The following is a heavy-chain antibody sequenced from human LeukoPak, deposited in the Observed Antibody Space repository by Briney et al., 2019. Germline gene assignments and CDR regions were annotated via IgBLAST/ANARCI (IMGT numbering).Heavy chain of an antibody. J-gene: IGHJ4*02. V-gene: IGHV3-30*18. CDR1: GFTFSSYG. CDR3: AKGKRFRYFDNMKYYFDN. CDR2: ISYDGSKK. D-gene: IGHD3-9*01. Sequence: GGSLRLSCAASGFTFSSYGMHWVRQAPGKGLEWVAVISYDGSKKYYADSVKGRFTISRDNSKNTLYLQMNSLRAEGTAVYYCAKGKRFRYFDNMKYYFDNWGQGTLVTVSA.